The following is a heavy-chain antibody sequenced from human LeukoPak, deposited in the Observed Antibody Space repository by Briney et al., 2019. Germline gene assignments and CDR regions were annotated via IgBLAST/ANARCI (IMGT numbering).Heavy chain of an antibody. CDR1: GYTLTELS. Sequence: ASVKVSCKVSGYTLTELSMHWVRQAPGKGLEWMGGFDPEDGETIYAQKFQGRVTMTRDTSISTAYMELSRLRSDDTAVYYCASEWELNYFDYWGQGTLVTVSS. D-gene: IGHD1-26*01. CDR3: ASEWELNYFDY. V-gene: IGHV1-24*01. J-gene: IGHJ4*02. CDR2: FDPEDGET.